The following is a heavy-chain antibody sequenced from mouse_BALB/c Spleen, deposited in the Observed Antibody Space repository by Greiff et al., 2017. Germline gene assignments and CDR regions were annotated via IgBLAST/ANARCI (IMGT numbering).Heavy chain of an antibody. CDR2: ISYSGST. V-gene: IGHV3-8*02. CDR1: GDSITSGY. CDR3: ARSPFSANSWFAY. Sequence: EVKLMESGPSLVKPSQTLSLTCSVTGDSITSGYWNWIRKFPGNKLEYMGYISYSGSTYYNPSLKSRISITRDTSKNQYYLQLNSVTTEDTATYYCARSPFSANSWFAYWGQGTLVTVSA. D-gene: IGHD4-1*01. J-gene: IGHJ3*01.